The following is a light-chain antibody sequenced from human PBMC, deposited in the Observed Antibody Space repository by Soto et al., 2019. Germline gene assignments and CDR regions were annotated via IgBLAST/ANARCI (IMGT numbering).Light chain of an antibody. J-gene: IGLJ1*01. CDR2: DVS. V-gene: IGLV2-14*01. Sequence: QSVLTQPPSVSGSPGQSINISCSGTSSDVGGYNYVSWYQQHPGKAPQAMIYDVSNRPSGVSNRFSGSKSGNTASLTISGLQAEDEADYYCYSYTTSSTYVFGTGTKVTVL. CDR3: YSYTTSSTYV. CDR1: SSDVGGYNY.